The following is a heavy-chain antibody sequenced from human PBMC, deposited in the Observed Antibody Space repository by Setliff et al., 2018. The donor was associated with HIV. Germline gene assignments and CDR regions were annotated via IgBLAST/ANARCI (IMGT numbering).Heavy chain of an antibody. J-gene: IGHJ5*02. D-gene: IGHD2-2*01. CDR2: INHSGST. V-gene: IGHV4-34*01. CDR1: GGSFSGYY. Sequence: NPSETLSLTCAVYGGSFSGYYWSWIRQPPGKGLEWIGEINHSGSTNYNPSLKSRATISLDTSKNQFSLRLISVTAADTAVYYCAKVAVTGYCSTTSCQNWFDPWGQGTLVTVSS. CDR3: AKVAVTGYCSTTSCQNWFDP.